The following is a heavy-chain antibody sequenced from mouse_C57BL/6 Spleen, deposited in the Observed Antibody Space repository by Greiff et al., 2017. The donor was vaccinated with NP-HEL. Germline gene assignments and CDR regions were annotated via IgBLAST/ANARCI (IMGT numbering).Heavy chain of an antibody. Sequence: QVQLKESGPELVKPGASVKLSCKASGYTFTSYDINWVKQRPGQGLEWIGWIYPRDGSTKYNEKFKGKATLTVDTSSSTAYMELHSLTSEDSAVYFCAREVTTVVATWDAMDYWGQGTSVTVSS. CDR2: IYPRDGST. D-gene: IGHD1-1*01. CDR1: GYTFTSYD. V-gene: IGHV1-85*01. CDR3: AREVTTVVATWDAMDY. J-gene: IGHJ4*01.